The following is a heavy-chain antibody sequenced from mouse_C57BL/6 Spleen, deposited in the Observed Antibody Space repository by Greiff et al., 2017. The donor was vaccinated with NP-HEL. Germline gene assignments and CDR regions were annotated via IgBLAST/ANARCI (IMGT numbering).Heavy chain of an antibody. CDR3: ARQGDYDGYAMDY. V-gene: IGHV1-52*01. D-gene: IGHD2-4*01. CDR2: IDPSDSET. Sequence: QVHVKQPGAELVRPGSSVKLSCKASGYTFTSYWMHWVKQRPIQGLEWIGNIDPSDSETHYNQKFKDKATLTVDKSSSTAYMQLSSLTSEDSAVYYCARQGDYDGYAMDYWGQGTSVTVSS. CDR1: GYTFTSYW. J-gene: IGHJ4*01.